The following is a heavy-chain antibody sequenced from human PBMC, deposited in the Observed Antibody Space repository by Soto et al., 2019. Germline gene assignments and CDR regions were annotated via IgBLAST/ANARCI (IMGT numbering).Heavy chain of an antibody. CDR1: GYSFTSYW. V-gene: IGHV5-51*01. D-gene: IGHD3-22*01. CDR2: IYPGDSDT. Sequence: GESLEISCKGSGYSFTSYWIGWVRQMPGKGLEWMGIIYPGDSDTGYSPSFQGQVTISADKSISTAYLQWSSLKASDTAMYYCARREVYSSGYLDYWGQGTLVTVSS. CDR3: ARREVYSSGYLDY. J-gene: IGHJ4*02.